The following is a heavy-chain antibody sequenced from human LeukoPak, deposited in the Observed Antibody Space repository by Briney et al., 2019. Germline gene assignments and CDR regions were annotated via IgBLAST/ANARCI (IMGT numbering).Heavy chain of an antibody. CDR3: ARDNSVRDEAWWFNP. V-gene: IGHV1-69*05. Sequence: ASVKVSCKAFGGTFSSYAISWVRQAPGQGLEWMGGIIPIFGTANYAQKFQGRVTLTRDMSTSTDYLELSSLRSEDTAVYYCARDNSVRDEAWWFNPWGQGTLVTVSS. CDR2: IIPIFGTA. CDR1: GGTFSSYA. J-gene: IGHJ5*02. D-gene: IGHD5-24*01.